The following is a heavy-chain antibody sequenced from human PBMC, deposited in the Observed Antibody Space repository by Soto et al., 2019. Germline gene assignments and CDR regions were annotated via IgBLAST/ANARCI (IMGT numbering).Heavy chain of an antibody. CDR2: ISGSGGST. V-gene: IGHV3-23*01. Sequence: GGSLRLSCAASGFTFSSYAMSWVRQAPGKGLEWVSAISGSGGSTYYADSVKGRFTISRDNSKNKLYLQMNSLRAEDTAVYYCAKDYLATVTTYGYGWFDPWGQGTLVTVSS. D-gene: IGHD4-17*01. CDR1: GFTFSSYA. J-gene: IGHJ5*02. CDR3: AKDYLATVTTYGYGWFDP.